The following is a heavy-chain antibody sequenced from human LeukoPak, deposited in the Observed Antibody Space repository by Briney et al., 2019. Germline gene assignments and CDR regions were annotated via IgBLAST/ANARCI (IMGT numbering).Heavy chain of an antibody. CDR3: ARGPQYCSDGSCYSYAFDI. V-gene: IGHV4-31*03. D-gene: IGHD2-15*01. CDR1: GGSISSGAYY. J-gene: IGHJ3*02. Sequence: SETLSLTCTVSGGSISSGAYYWSWIRQHPGKGLEWIGYIYYSGSTYYNPSLKSRVTISVDTSRNQFSLKLSSVTAADTAVYYCARGPQYCSDGSCYSYAFDIWGQGTMVTVSS. CDR2: IYYSGST.